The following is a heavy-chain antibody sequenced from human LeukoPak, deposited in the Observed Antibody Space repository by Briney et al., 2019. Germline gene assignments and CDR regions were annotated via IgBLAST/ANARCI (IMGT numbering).Heavy chain of an antibody. J-gene: IGHJ4*02. CDR1: GFTFSSYA. CDR3: ARGDVDTAMVSRY. CDR2: ISYDGSNK. Sequence: GGPLRLSCAASGFTFSSYAMHWVRQAPGKGLEWVAVISYDGSNKYYADSVKGRFTISRDNSKNTLYLQMNSLRAEDTAVYYCARGDVDTAMVSRYWGQGTLVTVSS. V-gene: IGHV3-30*04. D-gene: IGHD5-18*01.